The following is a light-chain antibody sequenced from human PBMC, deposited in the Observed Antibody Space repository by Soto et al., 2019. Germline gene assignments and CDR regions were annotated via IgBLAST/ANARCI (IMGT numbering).Light chain of an antibody. V-gene: IGLV6-57*04. CDR1: SGSIVSNY. CDR2: EDS. CDR3: QSYAASDLII. J-gene: IGLJ2*01. Sequence: NFMLTQPPSVSESPGKTVTISCTRSSGSIVSNYVQWYQQRPGSAPSTIIFEDSQRPSVVPDRFSGSIDHSSNSAFLTISGLRTEDEADYYCQSYAASDLIIFGGGTQLTVL.